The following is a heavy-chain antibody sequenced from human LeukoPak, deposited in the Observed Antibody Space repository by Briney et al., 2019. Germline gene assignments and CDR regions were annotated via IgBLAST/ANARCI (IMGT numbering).Heavy chain of an antibody. J-gene: IGHJ4*02. CDR1: GYTLTELS. Sequence: ASVKFSCKVSGYTLTELSMHWVRQAPGKGLEWMGGFDPEDGETIYAQKFQGRVTMTEDTSTDTAYMELSSLRSEDTAVYYCARNLYYYDSSGYYYYWGQGTLVTVSS. D-gene: IGHD3-22*01. V-gene: IGHV1-24*01. CDR3: ARNLYYYDSSGYYYY. CDR2: FDPEDGET.